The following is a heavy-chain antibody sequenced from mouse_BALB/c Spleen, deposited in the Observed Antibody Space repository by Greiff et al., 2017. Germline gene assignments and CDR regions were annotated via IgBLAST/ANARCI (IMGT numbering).Heavy chain of an antibody. D-gene: IGHD2-1*01. CDR2: IWAGGST. Sequence: VKVVESGPGLVAPSQSLSITCTVSGFSLTSYGVHWVRQPPGKGLEWLGVIWAGGSTNYNSALMSRLSISKDNSKSQVFLKMNSLQTDDTAMYYCARGDGNYYAMDYWGQGTSVTVSS. J-gene: IGHJ4*01. V-gene: IGHV2-9*02. CDR1: GFSLTSYG. CDR3: ARGDGNYYAMDY.